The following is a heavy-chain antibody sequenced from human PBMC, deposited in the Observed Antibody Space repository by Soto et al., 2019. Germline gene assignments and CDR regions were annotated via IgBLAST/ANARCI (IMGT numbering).Heavy chain of an antibody. CDR3: ARLDIAAAGCFDY. CDR2: IYYSGST. J-gene: IGHJ4*02. Sequence: SETLSLTCTVSGGSISSYYWSWIRQPPGNGLEWIGYIYYSGSTNYNPSLKSRVTISVDTSKNQFSLKLSSVTAADTAVYYCARLDIAAAGCFDYWGQGTLVTVSS. D-gene: IGHD6-13*01. V-gene: IGHV4-59*08. CDR1: GGSISSYY.